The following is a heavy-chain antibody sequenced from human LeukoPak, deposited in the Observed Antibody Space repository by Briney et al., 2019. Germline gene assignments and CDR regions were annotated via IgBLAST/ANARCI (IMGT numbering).Heavy chain of an antibody. CDR3: AREENCGGDCNKFDC. D-gene: IGHD2-21*02. CDR1: GYTFTSYY. CDR2: INPSGGST. V-gene: IGHV1-46*01. Sequence: ASVKVSCKASGYTFTSYYMHWVRQAPGQGLEWMGIINPSGGSTSYAQKFQGRVTMTRDTSTSTVYMELSSLRSEDTAVYYCAREENCGGDCNKFDCWGQGTLVTVSS. J-gene: IGHJ4*02.